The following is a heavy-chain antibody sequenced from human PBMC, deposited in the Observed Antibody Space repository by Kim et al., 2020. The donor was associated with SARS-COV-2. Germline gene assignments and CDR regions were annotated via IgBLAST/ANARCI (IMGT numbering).Heavy chain of an antibody. CDR2: IIPIFGTA. V-gene: IGHV1-69*13. D-gene: IGHD6-13*01. J-gene: IGHJ5*02. Sequence: SVKVSCKASGGTFSSYAISWVRQAPGQGLEWMGGIIPIFGTANYAQKFQGRVTITADESTSTAYMELSSLRSEDTAVYYCASDLRLVAAAGEGWFDPWGQGTLVTVSS. CDR1: GGTFSSYA. CDR3: ASDLRLVAAAGEGWFDP.